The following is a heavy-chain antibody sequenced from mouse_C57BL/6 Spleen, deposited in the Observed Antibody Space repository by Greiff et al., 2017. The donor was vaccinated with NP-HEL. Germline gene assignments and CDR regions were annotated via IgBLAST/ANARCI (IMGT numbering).Heavy chain of an antibody. V-gene: IGHV5-9-1*02. D-gene: IGHD3-1*01. CDR3: TRELGFAD. CDR1: GFTFSSYS. Sequence: EVQVVESGAGLVKPGGSLKLSCAASGFTFSSYSMSWVRQTPEKRLEWVGYISSGGDYIYYAENVKGRFTISRDNARNTLYLQVGSLKSEYTAMYYCTRELGFADWGKGTLVTVSS. J-gene: IGHJ3*01. CDR2: ISSGGDYI.